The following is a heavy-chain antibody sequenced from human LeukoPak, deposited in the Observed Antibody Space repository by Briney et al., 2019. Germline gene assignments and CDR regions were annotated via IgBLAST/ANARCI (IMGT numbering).Heavy chain of an antibody. J-gene: IGHJ3*02. CDR2: IYHSGST. CDR1: GYSISSGYY. Sequence: SETLSLTCAVSGYSISSGYYWGSIRQPPAKGLEWIGSIYHSGSTYYNPSLKSRVTISVDTSNNQFSLKLSSVTAADTAVYYCARQGRYGDYDGDAFDIWGQGTTVTVSS. CDR3: ARQGRYGDYDGDAFDI. D-gene: IGHD4-17*01. V-gene: IGHV4-38-2*01.